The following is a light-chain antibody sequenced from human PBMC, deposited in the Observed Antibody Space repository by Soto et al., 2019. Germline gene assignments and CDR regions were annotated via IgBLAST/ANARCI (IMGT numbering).Light chain of an antibody. V-gene: IGLV2-23*01. Sequence: QSAPTQPASVSGSPGQSITISCTGVSNDAGGYYLVSWYQQHPGQAPKLIIYEDTKRPSGVSSRFSGSTSANTPSLTISGLQAADEADYYCCPYAGHSTYVFAGGTKVTVL. J-gene: IGLJ1*01. CDR3: CPYAGHSTYV. CDR2: EDT. CDR1: SNDAGGYYL.